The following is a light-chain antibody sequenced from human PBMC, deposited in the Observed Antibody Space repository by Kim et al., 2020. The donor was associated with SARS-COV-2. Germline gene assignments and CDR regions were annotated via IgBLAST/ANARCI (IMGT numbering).Light chain of an antibody. J-gene: IGKJ1*01. Sequence: DIQMTQSPSSLSASVGDRVTITCRASQDISRYLSWYQQKPGKAPKLLIYTASSLQSGAPSRFTGSGSETDFTLTISSHQPEDFATYYCQQTYSASRTFGQGTKVDIK. CDR3: QQTYSASRT. CDR1: QDISRY. V-gene: IGKV1-39*01. CDR2: TAS.